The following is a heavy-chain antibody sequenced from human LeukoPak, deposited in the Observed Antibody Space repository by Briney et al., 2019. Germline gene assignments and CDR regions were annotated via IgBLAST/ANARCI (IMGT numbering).Heavy chain of an antibody. J-gene: IGHJ6*03. CDR2: INHSGST. CDR1: GGSFNGYY. CDR3: AKPAARGYYYMDV. Sequence: SETLSLTCAVYGGSFNGYYWGWIRQPPGKGLEWIGDINHSGSTNYNPSLKSRVTISVDTSKNQFSLKLSSVTAADTAVYYCAKPAARGYYYMDVWGKGTTVTVSS. V-gene: IGHV4-34*01. D-gene: IGHD6-6*01.